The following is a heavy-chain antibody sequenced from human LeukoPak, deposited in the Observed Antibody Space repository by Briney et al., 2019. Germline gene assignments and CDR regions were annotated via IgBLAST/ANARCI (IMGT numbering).Heavy chain of an antibody. CDR3: ARDRSSGRYSPETYYYMDV. J-gene: IGHJ6*03. V-gene: IGHV4-38-2*02. CDR2: MYHSGST. D-gene: IGHD6-19*01. Sequence: SETLSLTCSVSGYSISSAYYWGWIRQPPGKGLEWIGTMYHSGSTNYNPSLKSRVTISVDTSKNQFSLQLNSVTPEDTAVYYCARDRSSGRYSPETYYYMDVWGKGTTVTVSS. CDR1: GYSISSAYY.